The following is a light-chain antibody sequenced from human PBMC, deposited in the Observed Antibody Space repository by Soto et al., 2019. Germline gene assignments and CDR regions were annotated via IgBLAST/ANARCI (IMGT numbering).Light chain of an antibody. V-gene: IGLV1-51*01. CDR1: SSNIGNNY. J-gene: IGLJ3*02. CDR2: DNN. CDR3: GTWDSSLNAWV. Sequence: QPPSVSAAPGQKVTISCSGSSSNIGNNYVSWYQQLPGTAPKLLIYDNNMRPSGIPDRFSGSKSGTSATLGITGLQTGDEADYYCGTWDSSLNAWVFGGGTKLTVL.